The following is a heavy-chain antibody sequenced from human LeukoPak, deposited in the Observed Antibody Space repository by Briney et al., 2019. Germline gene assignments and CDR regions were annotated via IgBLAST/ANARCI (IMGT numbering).Heavy chain of an antibody. CDR2: FDPEDGET. V-gene: IGHV1-24*01. Sequence: ASVTVSCKVSGYTLTELSMHWVRQAPGKGLEWMGGFDPEDGETIYAQKFQGRVTMTEDTSTDTAYMELSSLRSEDTAVYYCATAGYCSSTSCHFYLGYWGQGTLVTVSS. CDR3: ATAGYCSSTSCHFYLGY. CDR1: GYTLTELS. D-gene: IGHD2-2*01. J-gene: IGHJ4*02.